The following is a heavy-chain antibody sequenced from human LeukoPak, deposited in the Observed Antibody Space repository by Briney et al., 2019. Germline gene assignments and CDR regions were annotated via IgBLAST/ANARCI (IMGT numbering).Heavy chain of an antibody. CDR2: IYSGGST. CDR3: AREAVTRNYFDY. J-gene: IGHJ4*02. CDR1: GFTVSSNY. D-gene: IGHD4-17*01. Sequence: GGSLRLSCAAFGFTVSSNYMNWVRQAPGKGLEWVSVIYSGGSTYYADSVKGRFTISRDNSKNTLYLQMNSLRAEDTAVYYCAREAVTRNYFDYWGQGTLVTVSS. V-gene: IGHV3-53*01.